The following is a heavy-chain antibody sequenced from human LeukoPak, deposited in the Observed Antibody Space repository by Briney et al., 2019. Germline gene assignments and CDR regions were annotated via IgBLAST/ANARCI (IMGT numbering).Heavy chain of an antibody. CDR1: GYNFASYW. Sequence: GESLKISCKGSGYNFASYWIGWVRQMPGKGLEWMGIIYPRDSDTNYSPSFQGHVTISADKSISTAYLQWSSLKASDTAMYYCARPPLDSADRNDYWGQGTLVTVSS. V-gene: IGHV5-51*01. J-gene: IGHJ4*02. D-gene: IGHD3/OR15-3a*01. CDR2: IYPRDSDT. CDR3: ARPPLDSADRNDY.